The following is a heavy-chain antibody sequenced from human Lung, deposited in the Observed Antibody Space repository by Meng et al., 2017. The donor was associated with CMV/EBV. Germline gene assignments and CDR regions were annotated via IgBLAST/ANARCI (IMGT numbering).Heavy chain of an antibody. CDR3: AKDFLGAGAY. Sequence: GGSLRLXCAASGFSFSDNYMDWFRQAPGKGLECVGRIRIKAATYSTDYAASVKGRFTISRDDSKNSLYLQMNSLKVEDTAVYYCAKDFLGAGAYWGPGTPVNGAS. V-gene: IGHV3-72*01. D-gene: IGHD3-10*01. J-gene: IGHJ4*02. CDR1: GFSFSDNY. CDR2: IRIKAATYST.